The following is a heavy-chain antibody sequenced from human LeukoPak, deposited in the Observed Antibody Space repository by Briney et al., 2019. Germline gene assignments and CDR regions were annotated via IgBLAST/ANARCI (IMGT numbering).Heavy chain of an antibody. Sequence: PGGSLRLSCAASGFTFSTYGMHWVRQAPGKGLEWVAVISYDGSNKYFADSVKGRFTISRDDSKNTLFLQMNSLRAEDTAVYYCARGGPLVYNWFDPWGQGTLVTVSS. D-gene: IGHD3-9*01. CDR3: ARGGPLVYNWFDP. CDR2: ISYDGSNK. CDR1: GFTFSTYG. J-gene: IGHJ5*02. V-gene: IGHV3-30*03.